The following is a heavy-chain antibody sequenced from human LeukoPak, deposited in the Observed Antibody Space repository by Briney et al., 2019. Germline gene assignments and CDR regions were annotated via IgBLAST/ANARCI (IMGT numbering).Heavy chain of an antibody. CDR1: GFTFSNYA. CDR2: ISGGGGTT. CDR3: AKDGKFGGGSPGDAFDT. V-gene: IGHV3-23*01. D-gene: IGHD3-16*01. J-gene: IGHJ3*02. Sequence: GGSLRLSCAASGFTFSNYAMSWVRQAPGKGLEWVSVISGGGGTTFYADSVKGRFTISRDNSKNTLYLQMNSLRAEDTAVFYCAKDGKFGGGSPGDAFDTWGQGTMVTVSS.